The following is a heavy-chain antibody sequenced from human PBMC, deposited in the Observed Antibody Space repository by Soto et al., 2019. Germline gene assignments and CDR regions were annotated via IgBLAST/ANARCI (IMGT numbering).Heavy chain of an antibody. D-gene: IGHD1-26*01. J-gene: IGHJ6*02. CDR1: GFTFSDYY. CDR2: ISSSGSTI. V-gene: IGHV3-11*01. Sequence: QVQLVESGGGLVQPGGSLRLSCAASGFTFSDYYMSWIRQAPGKGLEWVSYISSSGSTIYYADSVKGRFTISRDNAKNSLYLQMNSLRAEDTAVYYCARDPPEWESQRYYYYGMDVWGQGTTVTVSS. CDR3: ARDPPEWESQRYYYYGMDV.